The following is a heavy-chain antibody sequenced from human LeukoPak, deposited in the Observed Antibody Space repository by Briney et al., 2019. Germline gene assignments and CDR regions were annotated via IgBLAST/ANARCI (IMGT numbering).Heavy chain of an antibody. J-gene: IGHJ3*02. CDR1: GYKFITYW. CDR3: ARRIFGGRGGAFDI. Sequence: GESLKISCKGSGYKFITYWIGWVRQMPGKGLEWMGIIYPGDSDTRYSPSFQGQVTISADTSITTAYLQWSSLRASDTAMYYCARRIFGGRGGAFDIWGQGTMVTVSS. V-gene: IGHV5-51*01. CDR2: IYPGDSDT. D-gene: IGHD3-16*01.